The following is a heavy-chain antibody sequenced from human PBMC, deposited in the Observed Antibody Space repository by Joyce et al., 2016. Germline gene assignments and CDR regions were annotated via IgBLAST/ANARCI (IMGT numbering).Heavy chain of an antibody. V-gene: IGHV5-51*01. CDR1: GYNVRGKW. Sequence: EVQLVQSGAEVRKPGESLRISCEGSGYNVRGKWIAWVPQKAGKGLEWMGIIYPADSETKYSPSFEGRVSLSADTSTNTAYLQWSRLEASDTAMYYCARQADFFDLWGQGTLVTVAS. J-gene: IGHJ4*02. CDR2: IYPADSET. CDR3: ARQADFFDL.